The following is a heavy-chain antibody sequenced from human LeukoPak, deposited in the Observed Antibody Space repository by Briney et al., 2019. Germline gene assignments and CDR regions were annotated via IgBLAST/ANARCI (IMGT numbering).Heavy chain of an antibody. CDR3: ASPLWFGAQNDY. J-gene: IGHJ4*02. CDR1: GYSISSGYY. Sequence: SETLSLTCAVSGYSISSGYYWGWIRQPPGKGLEWIGSIYHSGSIYYNPSLKSRFTISGDTSKNQFSLKLSSVTAADTAVYYCASPLWFGAQNDYWGQGTLVTVSS. CDR2: IYHSGSI. V-gene: IGHV4-38-2*01. D-gene: IGHD3-10*01.